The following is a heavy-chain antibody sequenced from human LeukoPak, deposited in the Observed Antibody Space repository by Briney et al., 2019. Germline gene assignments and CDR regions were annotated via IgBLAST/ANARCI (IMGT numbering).Heavy chain of an antibody. CDR3: ARVFLPSGWYDY. CDR1: GGTFSSYA. CDR2: IIPIFGTA. D-gene: IGHD6-19*01. Sequence: SVKVSCKASGGTFSSYAISWVRQAPGQGLEWMGGIIPIFGTANYAQKFQGRVTITADESTSTAYMELSCLRSEDTAVYYCARVFLPSGWYDYWGQGTLVTVSS. J-gene: IGHJ4*02. V-gene: IGHV1-69*13.